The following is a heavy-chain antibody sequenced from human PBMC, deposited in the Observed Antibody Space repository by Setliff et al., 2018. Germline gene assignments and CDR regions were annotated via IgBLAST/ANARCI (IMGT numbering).Heavy chain of an antibody. J-gene: IGHJ6*02. V-gene: IGHV3-23*01. CDR2: ISGDGHYI. CDR3: ARVTPDYYYYYGMDV. Sequence: PGGSLRLSCAASGFTFSDYAMTWVRHAPGKKLEWVSAISGDGHYIYYTDSVKGRFTISRDNSRNTLYLQMNSLRAGDTAMYYCARVTPDYYYYYGMDVWGQGTTVTVSS. CDR1: GFTFSDYA.